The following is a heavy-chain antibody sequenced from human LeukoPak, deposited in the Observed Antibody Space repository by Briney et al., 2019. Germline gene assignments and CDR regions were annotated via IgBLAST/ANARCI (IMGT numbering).Heavy chain of an antibody. D-gene: IGHD1-26*01. CDR2: IYYSGST. CDR3: ARDPSPIDYYYYGMDV. V-gene: IGHV4-59*01. J-gene: IGHJ6*02. CDR1: GGSISSYY. Sequence: SETLSLTCTVSGGSISSYYWSWIRQPPGKGLEWIGYIYYSGSTNYNPSLKSRVTISVDTSKNQFSLKLSSVTAADTAVYYCARDPSPIDYYYYGMDVWGQGTTVTVSS.